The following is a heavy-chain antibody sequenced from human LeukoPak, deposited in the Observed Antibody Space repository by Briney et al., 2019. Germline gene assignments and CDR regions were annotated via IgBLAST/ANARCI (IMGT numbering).Heavy chain of an antibody. CDR2: IRYDGSNK. Sequence: GGSLRLSCAASGFTFSSYGMHWVRQAPGKGLEWVAFIRYDGSNKYYADSVKGRFTISRDNSRTTLHLQMNSLRAEDTAVYYCAKTGPPFTPTFDYWGQGTLVTVSS. CDR3: AKTGPPFTPTFDY. CDR1: GFTFSSYG. V-gene: IGHV3-30*02. J-gene: IGHJ4*02. D-gene: IGHD2-15*01.